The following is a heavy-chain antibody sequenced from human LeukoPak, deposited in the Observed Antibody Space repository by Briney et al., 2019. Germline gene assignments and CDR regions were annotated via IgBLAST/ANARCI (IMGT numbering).Heavy chain of an antibody. Sequence: SETLSLTCAVYGGSFSGYYWSWIRQPPGKGLEWIGEINHSGSTDYNPSLKSRVTISVDTSKNQFSLKLSSVTAADTAVYYCARGYYYDSSGYSLDYWGQGTLVTVSS. J-gene: IGHJ4*02. CDR1: GGSFSGYY. D-gene: IGHD3-22*01. CDR2: INHSGST. CDR3: ARGYYYDSSGYSLDY. V-gene: IGHV4-34*01.